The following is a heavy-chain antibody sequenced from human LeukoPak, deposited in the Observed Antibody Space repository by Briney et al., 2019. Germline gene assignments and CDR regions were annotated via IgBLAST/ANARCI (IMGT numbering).Heavy chain of an antibody. CDR1: GGSFSGYY. V-gene: IGHV4-34*01. J-gene: IGHJ6*02. CDR2: INHSGST. Sequence: SETLSLTCAVYGGSFSGYYWSWIRQPPGKGLEWIGEINHSGSTNYNPSPKSRVTISVDTSKNQFSLKLSSVTAADTAVYYCARALSPFTVGYTYYYYYGMDVWGQGTTVTVSS. CDR3: ARALSPFTVGYTYYYYYGMDV. D-gene: IGHD2-15*01.